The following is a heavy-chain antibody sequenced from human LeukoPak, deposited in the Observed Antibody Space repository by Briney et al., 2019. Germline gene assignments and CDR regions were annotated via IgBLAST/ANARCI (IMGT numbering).Heavy chain of an antibody. CDR2: IWHDGSNQ. J-gene: IGHJ4*02. D-gene: IGHD6-19*01. CDR3: ARDRGPGGLAGTYY. CDR1: GFTFSSYA. V-gene: IGHV3-33*01. Sequence: GGSLRLSCAASGFTFSSYAMHWVRPTPGKGLEWVAVIWHDGSNQTYTDSVKGRFTISRDNYKTTLDLHMSSLRAEDTAVYYCARDRGPGGLAGTYYWGQGTLVTVSS.